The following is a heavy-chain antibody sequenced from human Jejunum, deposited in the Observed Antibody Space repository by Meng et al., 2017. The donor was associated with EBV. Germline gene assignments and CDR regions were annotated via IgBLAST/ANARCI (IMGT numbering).Heavy chain of an antibody. Sequence: QLQQRRRGPGMASASPALPLPLVTSGDSVFRNISAWIWIRQSPSGGLEWLGRTFYRSMWYNHYAPSVESRITINADTSKNQFSLQLNSVTPEDTAVYYCTRESTTGCVDYWGQGTLVTVSS. V-gene: IGHV6-1*01. J-gene: IGHJ4*02. CDR1: GDSVFRNISA. CDR3: TRESTTGCVDY. CDR2: TFYRSMWYN. D-gene: IGHD1-1*01.